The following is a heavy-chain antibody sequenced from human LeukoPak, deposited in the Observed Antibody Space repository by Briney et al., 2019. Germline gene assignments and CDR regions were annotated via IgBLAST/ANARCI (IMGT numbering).Heavy chain of an antibody. V-gene: IGHV3-30*18. CDR2: ISFDGRNK. CDR3: AKEKSRGYSYGSGDY. Sequence: GRSLRLSCAASGFTFSSYGMHWVRQAPGKGLEWVAVISFDGRNKYFADSVRGRFTISRDNSKNTLYLQMNSLRAEDTAVYYCAKEKSRGYSYGSGDYWGQGTLVTVSS. D-gene: IGHD5-18*01. J-gene: IGHJ4*02. CDR1: GFTFSSYG.